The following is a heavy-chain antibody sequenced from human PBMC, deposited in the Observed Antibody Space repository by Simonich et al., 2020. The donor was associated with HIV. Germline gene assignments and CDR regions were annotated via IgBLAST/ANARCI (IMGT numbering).Heavy chain of an antibody. D-gene: IGHD3-22*01. CDR3: ASGYYYDSSGYPWYYYGMDV. CDR1: GGSFSGYY. V-gene: IGHV4-34*01. Sequence: QVQLQQCGAGLLKPSETLSLTCAVYGGSFSGYYWGWIRQPPGKGLEWIGSLSPSGGTYTNPSLKSRVTISVDTSKNQFSRKLSSVTAADTAVYYCASGYYYDSSGYPWYYYGMDVWGQGTTVTVSS. J-gene: IGHJ6*02. CDR2: LSPSGGT.